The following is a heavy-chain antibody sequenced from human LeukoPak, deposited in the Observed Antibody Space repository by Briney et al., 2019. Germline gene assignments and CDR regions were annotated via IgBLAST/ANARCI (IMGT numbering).Heavy chain of an antibody. CDR1: GYTFTDYY. CDR2: INPNSGGT. V-gene: IGHV1-2*02. CDR3: ATGGDITRFDY. D-gene: IGHD1-20*01. J-gene: IGHJ4*02. Sequence: ASVKVSCKASGYTFTDYYLHWVRQAPGQGLEWMGWINPNSGGTNYAQKFQGRVTMTRDTSIRTAYMEISRLTSDDTAVYYCATGGDITRFDYWGQGTLVTVSS.